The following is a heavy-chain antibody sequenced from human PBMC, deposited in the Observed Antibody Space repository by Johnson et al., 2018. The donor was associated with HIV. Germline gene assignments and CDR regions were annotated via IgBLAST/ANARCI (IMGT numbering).Heavy chain of an antibody. CDR1: GFTFSSYA. Sequence: QMQLVESGGGVVQPGRSLRLSCAASGFTFSSYALHWVRQAPGKGLQWVAVISYDGSNKYYADSVKGRFTISRDNSKNTLYLQMNSLRADDTAVYYCAKDLRVFDWFNAYDAFDIWGQGTMVTVSS. CDR3: AKDLRVFDWFNAYDAFDI. V-gene: IGHV3-30-3*01. J-gene: IGHJ3*02. CDR2: ISYDGSNK. D-gene: IGHD3-9*01.